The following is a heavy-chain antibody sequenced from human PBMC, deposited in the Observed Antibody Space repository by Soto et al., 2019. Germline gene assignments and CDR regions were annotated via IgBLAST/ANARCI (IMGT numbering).Heavy chain of an antibody. CDR2: INAANGNT. V-gene: IGHV1-3*01. J-gene: IGHJ6*02. D-gene: IGHD3-22*01. CDR3: VSSGRVVAGMDV. CDR1: GYSVTSYT. Sequence: EASVKVSCKASGYSVTSYTMHWVRQATGQRLEWMGWINAANGNTKYSQTFQGRVTVTRSTSASIAYMELSSLTSDDTAVYYCVSSGRVVAGMDVWGQGTTVTVSS.